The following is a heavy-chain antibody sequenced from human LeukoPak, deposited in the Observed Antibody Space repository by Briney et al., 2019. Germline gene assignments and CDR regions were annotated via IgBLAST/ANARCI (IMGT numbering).Heavy chain of an antibody. CDR3: AKPGDIVVVPAAIHFDY. D-gene: IGHD2-2*01. V-gene: IGHV3-30-3*02. CDR2: ISYDGSNK. CDR1: GFTFSSYA. Sequence: GGSLRLSCAASGFTFSSYAMHWVRQAPGKGLEWVAVISYDGSNKYYADSVKGRFTISRDNSKNTLYLQMNSLRAEDTAVYYCAKPGDIVVVPAAIHFDYWGQGTLVTVSS. J-gene: IGHJ4*02.